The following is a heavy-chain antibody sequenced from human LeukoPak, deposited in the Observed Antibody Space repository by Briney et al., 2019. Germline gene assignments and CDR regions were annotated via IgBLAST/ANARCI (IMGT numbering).Heavy chain of an antibody. V-gene: IGHV3-21*01. D-gene: IGHD3-16*02. CDR1: GFTFSSYS. J-gene: IGHJ3*02. Sequence: TGGSLRLSCAASGFTFSSYSMNCVRQAPGKGLEWVSSISSSSSYIYYADSVKGRFTISRDNAKNSLYLQMNSLRAEDTAVYYCARDEGHYDYVWGSYRWDAFDIWGQGTMVTVSS. CDR2: ISSSSSYI. CDR3: ARDEGHYDYVWGSYRWDAFDI.